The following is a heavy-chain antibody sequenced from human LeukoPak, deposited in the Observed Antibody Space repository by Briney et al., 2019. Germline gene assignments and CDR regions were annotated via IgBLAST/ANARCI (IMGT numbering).Heavy chain of an antibody. Sequence: PSETLSLTCTVSGGSISSYYWSWIRQPPGKGLEWIGYIYYSGSTNYNPSLKSRVTISVDTSKNQFSLKLSSVTAADTAVYYCARVVPLAAAAGPFDYWGQGTLVTVSS. CDR1: GGSISSYY. D-gene: IGHD6-13*01. J-gene: IGHJ4*02. CDR3: ARVVPLAAAAGPFDY. CDR2: IYYSGST. V-gene: IGHV4-59*01.